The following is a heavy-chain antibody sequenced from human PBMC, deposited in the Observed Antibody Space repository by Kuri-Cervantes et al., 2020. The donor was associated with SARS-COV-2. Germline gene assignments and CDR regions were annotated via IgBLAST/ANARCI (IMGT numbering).Heavy chain of an antibody. CDR2: ITWDGYKP. CDR1: VFTLDDAG. Sequence: LSLTCAASVFTLDDAGTYLVRQPPGKGLEWVSCITWDGYKPFYADSVKGRFTMSRDSSKNSLYLQMNSLRVEDTALYYCAKVFGVGSNIKYFDYWGQGTVVTVSS. J-gene: IGHJ4*02. CDR3: AKVFGVGSNIKYFDY. V-gene: IGHV3-43D*03. D-gene: IGHD3-10*02.